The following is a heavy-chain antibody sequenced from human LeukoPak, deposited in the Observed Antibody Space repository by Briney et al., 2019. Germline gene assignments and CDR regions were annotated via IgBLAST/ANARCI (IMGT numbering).Heavy chain of an antibody. CDR1: VGSISISY. D-gene: IGHD6-25*01. CDR3: ARGGYWFDC. CDR2: IYYSGSI. V-gene: IGHV4-59*01. J-gene: IGHJ5*01. Sequence: SETPSLTCTLSVGSISISYGSWIRQPPGKGLEWIAYIYYSGSIYYNPSLKSRATISVDTSKSQFSLKVTSVTAADTAVYYCARGGYWFDCWGEGTLVTVSS.